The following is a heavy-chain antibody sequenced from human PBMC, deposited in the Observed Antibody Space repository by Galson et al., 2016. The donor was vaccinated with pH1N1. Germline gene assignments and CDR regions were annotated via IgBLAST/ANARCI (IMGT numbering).Heavy chain of an antibody. CDR3: ARDLYDILTGFYNNNGYFGY. V-gene: IGHV3-21*01. J-gene: IGHJ4*02. D-gene: IGHD3-9*01. Sequence: SLRLSCAASGFTFDTYSMNWVRQAPGKGLEWVSSISSSSSYIYYADSVKGRFTISRDNAKNSLYLQMNSLRAEDTAVYYCARDLYDILTGFYNNNGYFGYWGQGTLVTVSS. CDR2: ISSSSSYI. CDR1: GFTFDTYS.